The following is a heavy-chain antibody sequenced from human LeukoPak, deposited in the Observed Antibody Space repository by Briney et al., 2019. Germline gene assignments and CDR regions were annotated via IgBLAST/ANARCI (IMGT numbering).Heavy chain of an antibody. D-gene: IGHD3-16*01. V-gene: IGHV4-30-2*01. CDR1: GGSISSGGYS. CDR2: IYHSGST. CDR3: AREDDSKYYFDY. J-gene: IGHJ4*02. Sequence: PSETLSLTCAVSGGSISSGGYSWSWIRQPPGKGLEWIGYIYHSGSTYYNPSLKSRVTISVDRSKNQFSLKLSSVTAADTAVYYCAREDDSKYYFDYWGQGTLVTVSS.